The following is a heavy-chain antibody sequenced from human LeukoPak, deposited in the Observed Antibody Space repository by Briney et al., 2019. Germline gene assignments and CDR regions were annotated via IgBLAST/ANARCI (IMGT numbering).Heavy chain of an antibody. Sequence: GGSLRLSCAASGFTFSSHWMHWVRQAPGKGLVWVSRINSDGSSISYADSVKGRFTISRDNAKNSLYLQMNSLRAEDTALYYCAKDISDFPRGGYFDYWGQGTLVTVSS. V-gene: IGHV3-74*01. CDR2: INSDGSSI. CDR3: AKDISDFPRGGYFDY. D-gene: IGHD3-3*01. CDR1: GFTFSSHW. J-gene: IGHJ4*02.